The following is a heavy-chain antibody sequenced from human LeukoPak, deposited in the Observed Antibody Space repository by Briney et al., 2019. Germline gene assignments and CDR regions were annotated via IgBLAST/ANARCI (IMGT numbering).Heavy chain of an antibody. CDR3: AKDTRVVPAAKNYFDY. D-gene: IGHD2-2*01. Sequence: PGGSLRLSCAASGFTFSSYAMSWVRQAPGKGLEWVPAISGSGGSTYYADSVKGRFTISRDNSKNTLYLQMNSLRAEDTAVYYCAKDTRVVPAAKNYFDYWGQGTLVTVSS. CDR2: ISGSGGST. V-gene: IGHV3-23*01. J-gene: IGHJ4*02. CDR1: GFTFSSYA.